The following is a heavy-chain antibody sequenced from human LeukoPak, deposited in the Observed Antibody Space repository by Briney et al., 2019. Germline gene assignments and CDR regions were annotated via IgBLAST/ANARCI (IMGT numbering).Heavy chain of an antibody. D-gene: IGHD3-22*01. CDR1: GGSFSGYY. CDR3: ASSYYDSSGYYWYFDL. V-gene: IGHV4-34*01. Sequence: SETLSLTCAVYGGSFSGYYWSWIRQPPGKGLEWFGEINHSGSTNYNPSLKSRVTISVDTSKNQFSLRLNSVTAADTAVYYCASSYYDSSGYYWYFDLWGRGTLVTVSS. CDR2: INHSGST. J-gene: IGHJ2*01.